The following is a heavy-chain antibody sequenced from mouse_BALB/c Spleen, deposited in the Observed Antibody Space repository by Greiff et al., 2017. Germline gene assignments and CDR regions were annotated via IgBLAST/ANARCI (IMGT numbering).Heavy chain of an antibody. J-gene: IGHJ4*01. CDR2: ISSGGSYT. CDR3: ERGESYAMDY. Sequence: EVKLVESGGDLVKPGGSLKLSCAASGFTFSSYGMSWVRQTPDKRLEWVATISSGGSYTYYPDSVKGRFTISRDNARNILYLQMSSLRSEDTAMYYCERGESYAMDYWGQGTSVTVSS. V-gene: IGHV5-6*01. CDR1: GFTFSSYG.